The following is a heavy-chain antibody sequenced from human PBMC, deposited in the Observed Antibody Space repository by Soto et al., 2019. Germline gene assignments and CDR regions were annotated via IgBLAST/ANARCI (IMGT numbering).Heavy chain of an antibody. D-gene: IGHD2-8*02. Sequence: SETLSLTCAVYGGSFSVYDWTWIRQPPGTVLDLIGEINHSGITNYXXSVKSRVXXSLDTSKNQFXLKLTXVTAADTAVYYCARDKITGLFDYWCQGTLVTVSS. J-gene: IGHJ4*02. V-gene: IGHV4-34*01. CDR2: INHSGIT. CDR1: GGSFSVYD. CDR3: ARDKITGLFDY.